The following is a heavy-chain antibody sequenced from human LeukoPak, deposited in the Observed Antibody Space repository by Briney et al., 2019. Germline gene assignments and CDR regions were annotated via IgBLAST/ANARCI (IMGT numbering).Heavy chain of an antibody. D-gene: IGHD6-19*01. V-gene: IGHV3-7*01. CDR1: GFTFSSYW. Sequence: GGFLRLSCAASGFTFSSYWMSWVRQAPGKGLEWVANIKQDGSEKYYVDSVKGRFTISRDNAKNSLYLQMNSLRAEDTAVYYCARDDTAVAGTELDFWGQGTLVTVSS. CDR3: ARDDTAVAGTELDF. CDR2: IKQDGSEK. J-gene: IGHJ4*02.